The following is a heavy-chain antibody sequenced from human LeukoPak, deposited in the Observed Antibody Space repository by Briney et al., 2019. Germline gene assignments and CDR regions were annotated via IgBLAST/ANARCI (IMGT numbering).Heavy chain of an antibody. J-gene: IGHJ3*02. CDR2: IYYSGIT. CDR3: ARVTFSPSDAFDI. V-gene: IGHV4-39*07. Sequence: PSETQSLTCAVSGGSFSTSSYYWGWIRQPPGKGLEWIGSIYYSGITYYNPSLKSRVTISVDTSRNQFSLKPRSVTAADTAVYYCARVTFSPSDAFDIWGQGTMVTVSS. CDR1: GGSFSTSSYY.